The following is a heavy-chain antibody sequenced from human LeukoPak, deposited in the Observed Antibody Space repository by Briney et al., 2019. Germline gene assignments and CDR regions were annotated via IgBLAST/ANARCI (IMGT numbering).Heavy chain of an antibody. CDR1: GVAIRSGDYY. V-gene: IGHV4-39*01. J-gene: IGHJ4*02. CDR2: IYYSGST. Sequence: SETLSLTCTVSGVAIRSGDYYWGWIRQSPGKGLEWIGSIYYSGSTYYNPSLKSRVTISVDTSKNQFSLKLSSVTAADTAVYYCARLSAAAARWGFDYWGQGTLVTVSS. CDR3: ARLSAAAARWGFDY. D-gene: IGHD6-13*01.